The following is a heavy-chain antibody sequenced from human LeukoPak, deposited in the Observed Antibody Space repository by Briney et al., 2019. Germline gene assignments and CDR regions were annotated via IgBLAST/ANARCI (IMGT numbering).Heavy chain of an antibody. J-gene: IGHJ4*02. D-gene: IGHD3-22*01. CDR2: IYSGGST. V-gene: IGHV3-53*01. CDR3: ARVPSYYYDSSGFEFDY. CDR1: GFTVSSNY. Sequence: RGSLRLSCAASGFTVSSNYMSWVRQAPGKGLEWVSVIYSGGSTYYADSVKGRFTISRDNSKNTLYLQMNSLRAEDTAVYYCARVPSYYYDSSGFEFDYWGQGTLVTVSS.